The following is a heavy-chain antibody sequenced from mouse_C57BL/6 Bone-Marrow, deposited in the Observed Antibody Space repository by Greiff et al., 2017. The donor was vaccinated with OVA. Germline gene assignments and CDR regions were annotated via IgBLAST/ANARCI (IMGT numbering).Heavy chain of an antibody. CDR1: GYTFTSYW. D-gene: IGHD2-10*02. Sequence: QVQLQQPGPELVKPGASVKLSCKASGYTFTSYWMHWVKQRPGQGLEWIGNINPSNGGTNYNEKFKSKATLTVDKSSSTAYMQLSSLTSEDSAVYYCARKYGNYRNYYAMDYWGQGTSVTVSS. CDR3: ARKYGNYRNYYAMDY. J-gene: IGHJ4*01. CDR2: INPSNGGT. V-gene: IGHV1-53*01.